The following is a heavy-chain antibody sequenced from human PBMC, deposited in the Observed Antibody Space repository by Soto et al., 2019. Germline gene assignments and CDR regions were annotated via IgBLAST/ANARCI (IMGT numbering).Heavy chain of an antibody. CDR2: IDSSTKYT. CDR1: GFTFRDYY. J-gene: IGHJ6*02. Sequence: QVQLVESGGGLVRPGGSLRLSCEASGFTFRDYYMTWFRQAPGKGLEWLSYIDSSTKYTNYADSVKGRFTISRDNAKNSPYLQMNSLKADYTAVYYCAREYYYTMDVWGQGTMVTVTS. CDR3: AREYYYTMDV. V-gene: IGHV3-11*05.